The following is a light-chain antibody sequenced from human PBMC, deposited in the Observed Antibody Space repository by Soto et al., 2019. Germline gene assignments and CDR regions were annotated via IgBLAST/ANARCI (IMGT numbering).Light chain of an antibody. CDR3: AAWDHSTNWV. CDR2: SNN. Sequence: QSVLPQPPSASGTPGQRVTISWSGSSSNIGSNTVNWYQQRPGTAPKLLIYSNNQRPSGVPDAFSGAKSDTSASLAINRLQYDDEADYYLAAWDHSTNWVFAGGTK. V-gene: IGLV1-44*01. CDR1: SSNIGSNT. J-gene: IGLJ3*02.